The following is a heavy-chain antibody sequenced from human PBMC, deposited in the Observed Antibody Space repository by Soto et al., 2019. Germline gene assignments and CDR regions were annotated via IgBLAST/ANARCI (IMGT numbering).Heavy chain of an antibody. D-gene: IGHD3-3*01. CDR2: ISYDGSNK. V-gene: IGHV3-30-3*01. Sequence: QVQLVESGGGVVQPGRSLRLSCAASGFTFSSYAMHWVRQAPGKGLEWVAVISYDGSNKYYADSVKGRFTISRDNSKNTLYLQMNSLRAEDTAVYYCARVGQSHFYDFWSGYEPTDYWGQGPLVTVSS. CDR3: ARVGQSHFYDFWSGYEPTDY. CDR1: GFTFSSYA. J-gene: IGHJ4*02.